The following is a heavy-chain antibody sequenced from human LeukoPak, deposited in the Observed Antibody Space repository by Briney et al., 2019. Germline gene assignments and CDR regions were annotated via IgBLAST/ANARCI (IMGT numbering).Heavy chain of an antibody. CDR1: GGSISSYY. CDR3: ARAAVYYDSSGYFNAFDI. CDR2: IYYSGST. J-gene: IGHJ3*02. D-gene: IGHD3-22*01. V-gene: IGHV4-59*01. Sequence: SETLSLTCTVSGGSISSYYWSWIRQPPGKGLEWIGYIYYSGSTNYNPSLKSRVTISVDTSKNQFSLKLSSVTAADTAVYYCARAAVYYDSSGYFNAFDIWGQGTMVTVSS.